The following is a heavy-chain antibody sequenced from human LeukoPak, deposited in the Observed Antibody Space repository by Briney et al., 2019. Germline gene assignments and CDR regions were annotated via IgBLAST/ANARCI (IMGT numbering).Heavy chain of an antibody. J-gene: IGHJ4*02. V-gene: IGHV3-9*01. CDR2: ISWNSGSI. CDR1: GFIFDDYA. CDR3: VRGYSYGYRFDY. D-gene: IGHD5-18*01. Sequence: GGSLRLSCAASGFIFDDYAMHWVRQAPGKGLEWVSGISWNSGSIGYADSVKGRFTISRDNAKNSLYLQMNSLRAEDTALYYCVRGYSYGYRFDYWGQGTLVTVSS.